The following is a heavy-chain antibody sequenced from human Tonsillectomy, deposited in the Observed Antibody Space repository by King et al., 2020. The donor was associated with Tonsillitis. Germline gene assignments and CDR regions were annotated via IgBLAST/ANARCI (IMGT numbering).Heavy chain of an antibody. Sequence: VQLVESGAEVKKPGASVKVSCKAYGYTFSNYGFSWVRQAPGRGLEWMGWISAYDGNRNYAQKLQGRLTMSTDTSTNTAYMELRSLRSDDSAVYYCARSGSYSSTWNYFDYWGQGTLVTVSS. V-gene: IGHV1-18*01. CDR3: ARSGSYSSTWNYFDY. J-gene: IGHJ4*02. CDR2: ISAYDGNR. CDR1: GYTFSNYG. D-gene: IGHD6-13*01.